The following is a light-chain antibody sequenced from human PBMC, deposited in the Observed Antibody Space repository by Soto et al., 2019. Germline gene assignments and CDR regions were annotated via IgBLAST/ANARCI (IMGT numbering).Light chain of an antibody. CDR2: EVT. V-gene: IGLV2-14*01. Sequence: QSALTQPASVSGSPGQSITISCTGTSSDVGNYNYVSWYQQHQGKAPKLMIYEVTNRPSGVSNRFSGSKSGNVASLTISGLQAEDEADYYCSSYTTSDTLVVFGGGTKLTVL. CDR1: SSDVGNYNY. J-gene: IGLJ2*01. CDR3: SSYTTSDTLVV.